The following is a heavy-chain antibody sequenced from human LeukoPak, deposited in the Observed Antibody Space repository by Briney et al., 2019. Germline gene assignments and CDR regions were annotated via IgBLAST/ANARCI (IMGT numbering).Heavy chain of an antibody. CDR2: IIASSGAT. CDR3: AKGIDGTKTSADY. J-gene: IGHJ4*02. Sequence: GGSLRLSCAASGFSFNSYAMSWVRQAPGKGLEWVSIIIASSGATYYADSVKGRFTISRDNSKNTLYLQMNSLRAEDTAVYYCAKGIDGTKTSADYWGQGTLVTVSS. V-gene: IGHV3-23*01. D-gene: IGHD2/OR15-2a*01. CDR1: GFSFNSYA.